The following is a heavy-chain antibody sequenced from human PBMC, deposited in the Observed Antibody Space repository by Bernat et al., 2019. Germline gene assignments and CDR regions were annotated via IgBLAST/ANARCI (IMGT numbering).Heavy chain of an antibody. Sequence: QVQLVESGGGVVQPGRSLRLSFAASGFTFSTYGMHWVRQAPGKGLEWVAVIWYDGSNKYYAASVKGRFTISKDNSKNTLSLEMNSLGAEDTAVYYCARDRAVTHLDYWGQGTLVTVSS. J-gene: IGHJ4*02. CDR2: IWYDGSNK. V-gene: IGHV3-33*01. CDR1: GFTFSTYG. CDR3: ARDRAVTHLDY. D-gene: IGHD4-23*01.